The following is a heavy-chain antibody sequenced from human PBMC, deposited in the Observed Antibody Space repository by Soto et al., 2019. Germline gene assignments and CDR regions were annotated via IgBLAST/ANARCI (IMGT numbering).Heavy chain of an antibody. V-gene: IGHV4-59*01. CDR1: AGSISGYY. D-gene: IGHD3-10*01. CDR3: ARESYYGSGATVVDY. J-gene: IGHJ4*02. Sequence: SETLSHTCAFSAGSISGYYLSLILHPPLKGLEWIGYIYYSGTTSYNPSLNSRVTMSVDTSKNQFSLKVNSVTAADTAVYYCARESYYGSGATVVDYWGQGTLVTAPQ. CDR2: IYYSGTT.